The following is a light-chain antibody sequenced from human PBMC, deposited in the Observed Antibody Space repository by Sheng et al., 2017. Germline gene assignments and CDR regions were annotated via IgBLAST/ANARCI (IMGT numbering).Light chain of an antibody. CDR3: QQRSNWPQVS. Sequence: EIVLTQSPVTLSLSPGERATVSCRASQTVHNYLAWYQQKPGQAPRLLISGASNRATGIPARFSGSESGTDFTLTISSLEPEDSALYFCQQRSNWPQVSFGGGTKVEVK. V-gene: IGKV3-11*01. J-gene: IGKJ4*01. CDR2: GAS. CDR1: QTVHNY.